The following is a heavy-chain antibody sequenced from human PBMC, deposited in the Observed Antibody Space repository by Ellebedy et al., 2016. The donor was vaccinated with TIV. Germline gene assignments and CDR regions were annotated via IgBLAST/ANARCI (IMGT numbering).Heavy chain of an antibody. D-gene: IGHD6-19*01. V-gene: IGHV1-18*01. CDR3: GRLEGIAVAGTGPGIDY. J-gene: IGHJ4*02. Sequence: AASVKVSCKASGYTFTSYGFSWVRQAPGQGLEWMGWISAYNGNTNYAQKFQGRVTMTTDTSTSTAYMELRSLRSEETAVYFCGRLEGIAVAGTGPGIDYWGQGTLVTVSS. CDR1: GYTFTSYG. CDR2: ISAYNGNT.